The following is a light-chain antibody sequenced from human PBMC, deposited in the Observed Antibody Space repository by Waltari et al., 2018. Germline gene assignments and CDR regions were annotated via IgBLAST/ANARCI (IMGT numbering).Light chain of an antibody. CDR2: DVS. J-gene: IGLJ2*01. V-gene: IGLV2-14*03. Sequence: QSALTQPASVSGSPGQSITISCTGTSSDVGGYNYVSWYQHHPVKAPKLMIYDVSNRPSGVSNRFSGSKSGNTASLTISGLQAEHEADYYCSSYTSSSTPHVVFGGGTKLTVL. CDR1: SSDVGGYNY. CDR3: SSYTSSSTPHVV.